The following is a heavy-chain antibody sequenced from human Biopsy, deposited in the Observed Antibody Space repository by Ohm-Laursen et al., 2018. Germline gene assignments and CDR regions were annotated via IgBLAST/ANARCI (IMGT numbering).Heavy chain of an antibody. J-gene: IGHJ3*02. D-gene: IGHD4-23*01. V-gene: IGHV4-31*03. CDR3: ARGQDYGGNKAFDI. Sequence: TLSLTCTVSGVSINGGRYYWNWIRHHPGKGLEWIGNIFYSANTYYNPSLKSRVTISVDTSKNQFSLKLNSMTTADTAVYYCARGQDYGGNKAFDIWGQGTKVTVSP. CDR2: IFYSANT. CDR1: GVSINGGRYY.